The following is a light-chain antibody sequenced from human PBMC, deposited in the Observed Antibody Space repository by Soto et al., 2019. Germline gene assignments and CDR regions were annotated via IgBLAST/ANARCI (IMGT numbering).Light chain of an antibody. V-gene: IGKV3-11*01. CDR3: NQRSNWPPLT. CDR1: QSVSSY. CDR2: DES. Sequence: EIVLTQSPASLCLYPGERGNLXCRASQSVSSYFAWCQQRAGKAPRLLIFDESNRATGIQARLSGSGSGKDFTLNISSLEPEDFAVYYCNQRSNWPPLTFGGGTKVDIK. J-gene: IGKJ4*01.